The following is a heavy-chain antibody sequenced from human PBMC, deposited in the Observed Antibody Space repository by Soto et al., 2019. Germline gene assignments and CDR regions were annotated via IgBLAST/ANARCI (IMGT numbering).Heavy chain of an antibody. CDR1: GGTFSSYA. J-gene: IGHJ6*02. CDR3: ARERSIAARPGKPDV. D-gene: IGHD6-6*01. CDR2: IIPIFGTA. V-gene: IGHV1-69*01. Sequence: QVQLVQSGAEVKKPGSSVKVSCKASGGTFSSYAISWVRQAPGQGLEWMGGIIPIFGTANYAQKFQGRVTITADESTSTAYMERSSLRAEDTAVYYCARERSIAARPGKPDVWGQGTTVTVSS.